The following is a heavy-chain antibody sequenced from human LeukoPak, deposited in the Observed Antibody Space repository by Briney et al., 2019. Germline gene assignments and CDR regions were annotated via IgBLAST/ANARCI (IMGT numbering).Heavy chain of an antibody. V-gene: IGHV1-69*04. CDR3: ARDSSHIVVVPAASEDDIFDI. J-gene: IGHJ3*02. CDR1: GGTFSSYA. CDR2: IIPILGIV. Sequence: SVKVSCKASGGTFSSYAISWVRQAPGQGLEWMGRIIPILGIVNYAQKFQNRVTITADKSTSTAYMGLSSLRSEDTAVYYCARDSSHIVVVPAASEDDIFDIWGRGTVVTVS. D-gene: IGHD2-2*01.